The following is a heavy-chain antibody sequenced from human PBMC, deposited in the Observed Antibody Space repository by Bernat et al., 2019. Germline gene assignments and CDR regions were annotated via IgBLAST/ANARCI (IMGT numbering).Heavy chain of an antibody. CDR2: ISGSGGST. J-gene: IGHJ6*02. Sequence: EVQLLESGGGLVQPGGSLRLSCAASGFTFSSYAMSWVRQAPGKGLEWVSAISGSGGSTYYADSVKGRFTISRDNSKNTLYLQMNSLRAEDTAVYYCARGSAGGHYYCYGMDVWGQGTTVTVSS. V-gene: IGHV3-23*01. D-gene: IGHD1-26*01. CDR1: GFTFSSYA. CDR3: ARGSAGGHYYCYGMDV.